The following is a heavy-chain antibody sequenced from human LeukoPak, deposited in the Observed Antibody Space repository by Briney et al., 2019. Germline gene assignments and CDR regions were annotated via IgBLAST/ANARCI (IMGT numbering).Heavy chain of an antibody. CDR2: INPNSGGT. D-gene: IGHD7-27*01. Sequence: ASVKVSCKASGYTFTGYYMHWVRRAPGQGLEWMGWINPNSGGTNYAQKFQGRVTMTRDTSISTAYMELSRLRSDDTAVYYCARDLTGENLGDYWGQGTLVTVSS. V-gene: IGHV1-2*02. CDR3: ARDLTGENLGDY. CDR1: GYTFTGYY. J-gene: IGHJ4*02.